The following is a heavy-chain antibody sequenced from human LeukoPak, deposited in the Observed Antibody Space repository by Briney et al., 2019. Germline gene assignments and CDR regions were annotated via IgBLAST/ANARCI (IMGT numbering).Heavy chain of an antibody. V-gene: IGHV4-30-2*01. CDR1: GGSISSGGYS. CDR2: IYHSGST. J-gene: IGHJ4*02. Sequence: SETLSLTCAVSGGSISSGGYSWSWIRQPPGKGLEWIGYIYHSGSTYYNPSLKSRVTISVDRSRNQFSLKLSSVTAADTAVYYCARARDTPRILTGYNVGYFDYWGQGTPVTVSS. CDR3: ARARDTPRILTGYNVGYFDY. D-gene: IGHD3-9*01.